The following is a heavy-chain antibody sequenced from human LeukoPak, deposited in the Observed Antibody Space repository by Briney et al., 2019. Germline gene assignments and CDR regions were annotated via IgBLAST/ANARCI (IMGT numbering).Heavy chain of an antibody. CDR3: AKAAEYYRSGSYRYYYYYMDV. D-gene: IGHD3-10*01. V-gene: IGHV3-23*01. CDR2: ISGSGHRT. CDR1: GFSFSSYA. J-gene: IGHJ6*03. Sequence: GKSLRLSCAASGFSFSSYAMTWDRQPPGKGLEWVSGISGSGHRTYYADSVKGRFTISRDNSKNTLYLQMNSLRAEDTAVYYCAKAAEYYRSGSYRYYYYYMDVWGKGTTVTVSS.